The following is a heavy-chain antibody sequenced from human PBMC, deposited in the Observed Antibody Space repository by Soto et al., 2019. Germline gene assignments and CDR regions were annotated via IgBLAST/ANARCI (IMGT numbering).Heavy chain of an antibody. Sequence: GGSLRLSCAASGCTFSSYWMHWVRQAPGKGLEWVSRINGGGGSTNYADSVKGRFTISRDNSKNTLYLQMNSLRAEDTAVYYCAKERGVRGVIIRSDYWGQGTLVTVSS. J-gene: IGHJ4*02. CDR3: AKERGVRGVIIRSDY. CDR2: INGGGGST. V-gene: IGHV3-23*01. CDR1: GCTFSSYW. D-gene: IGHD3-10*02.